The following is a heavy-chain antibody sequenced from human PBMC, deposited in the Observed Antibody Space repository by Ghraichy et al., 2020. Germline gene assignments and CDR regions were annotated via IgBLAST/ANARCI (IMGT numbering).Heavy chain of an antibody. CDR2: TSFRSKFYN. J-gene: IGHJ3*02. Sequence: SQTLSLTCAISGDNVSSNSATWNWIRQSPSRGLEWLGRTSFRSKFYNDYALSVKSRITISPDTSKNQFSLLMNSVTPEDTAVYYCARDVRGDNWNAFDIWGQGTTVTVSS. CDR1: GDNVSSNSAT. D-gene: IGHD1-1*01. CDR3: ARDVRGDNWNAFDI. V-gene: IGHV6-1*01.